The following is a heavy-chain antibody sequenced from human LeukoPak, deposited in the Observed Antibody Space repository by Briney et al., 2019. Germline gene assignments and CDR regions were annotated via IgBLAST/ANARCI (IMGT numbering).Heavy chain of an antibody. CDR1: GFTFISYS. V-gene: IGHV3-21*01. CDR3: ARDQSSVAGTTYNWFDP. D-gene: IGHD6-19*01. CDR2: ISGSSSYI. Sequence: GGSLRLSCAASGFTFISYSMNWIRQAPGKGLEWVSSISGSSSYIYYADSVKGRFTISRANAKNSLYLQMNSLRAEDTAVYYCARDQSSVAGTTYNWFDPWGQGTLVTVSS. J-gene: IGHJ5*02.